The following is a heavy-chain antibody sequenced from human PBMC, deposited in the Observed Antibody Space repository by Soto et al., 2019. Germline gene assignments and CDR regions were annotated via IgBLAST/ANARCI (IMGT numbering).Heavy chain of an antibody. J-gene: IGHJ4*02. Sequence: QVQLQQWGAGLLKPSETLSLTCAVYGGSFSGYYWSWIRQPPGKGLEWIVEINHSGSTNYNPSLKSRVTISVDTSKNQFSLKLSSVTAADTAVYYCARVLYSSSRHSDYWGQGTLVTVSS. V-gene: IGHV4-34*01. CDR3: ARVLYSSSRHSDY. CDR2: INHSGST. CDR1: GGSFSGYY. D-gene: IGHD6-13*01.